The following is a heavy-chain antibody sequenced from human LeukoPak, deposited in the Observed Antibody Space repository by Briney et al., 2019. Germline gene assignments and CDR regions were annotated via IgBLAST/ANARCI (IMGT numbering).Heavy chain of an antibody. D-gene: IGHD1-7*01. V-gene: IGHV3-15*04. CDR2: TVSEIDGGTT. CDR3: ITDEDWNYARKDV. CDR1: GFTFNYAW. Sequence: GGSLRLSCAASGFTFNYAWMSWVRQVPGKGLEWVGQTVSEIDGGTTDYAAPVKGRFTISRDDSKSTLYLQMNSLKIEDTAVYYCITDEDWNYARKDVWGQGATVIVSS. J-gene: IGHJ6*02.